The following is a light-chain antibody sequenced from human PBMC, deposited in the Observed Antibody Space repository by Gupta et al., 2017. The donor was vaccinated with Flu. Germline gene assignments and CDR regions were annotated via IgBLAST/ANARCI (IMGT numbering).Light chain of an antibody. J-gene: IGKJ1*01. CDR2: DAS. CDR1: QSVGTS. Sequence: DIVLTQSPATLSLSPGERATLSCRASQSVGTSLAWYQQKPGQAPSLLIYDASTRANGVPGRFSGSGSGTDFTLTSSRREAEDFAAYYWQQRSDWRTFGQGTKVEIK. CDR3: QQRSDWRT. V-gene: IGKV3-11*01.